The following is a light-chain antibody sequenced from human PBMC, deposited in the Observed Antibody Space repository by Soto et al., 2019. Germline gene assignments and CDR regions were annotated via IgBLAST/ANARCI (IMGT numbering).Light chain of an antibody. CDR2: GAS. CDR3: QQSYSNTIT. V-gene: IGKV1-39*01. CDR1: QTISNY. J-gene: IGKJ5*01. Sequence: DIQMTQSPSSLSASVGDRVTITCRASQTISNYFNWYQQKPGKAPKLLIYGASSLQSGVPSRFSGSGSGTDFTLTISSLQPEDFATYYCQQSYSNTITFGQGTRLEIK.